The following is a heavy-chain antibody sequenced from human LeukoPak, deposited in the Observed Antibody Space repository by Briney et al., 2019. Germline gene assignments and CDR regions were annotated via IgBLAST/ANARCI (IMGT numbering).Heavy chain of an antibody. CDR1: GFTFSSYS. CDR3: AKDRDAYNPAYYFDY. J-gene: IGHJ4*02. Sequence: PGGSLRLSCAASGFTFSSYSMNWVRQAPGKGLEWVSGISWNSGSIGYADSVKGRFTISRDNAKNSLYLQMNSLRAEDTALYYCAKDRDAYNPAYYFDYWGQGTLVTVSS. CDR2: ISWNSGSI. V-gene: IGHV3-9*01. D-gene: IGHD5-24*01.